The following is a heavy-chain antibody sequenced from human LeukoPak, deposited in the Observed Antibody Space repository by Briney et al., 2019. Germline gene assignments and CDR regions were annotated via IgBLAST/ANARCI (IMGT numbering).Heavy chain of an antibody. CDR1: GGSISSSNW. D-gene: IGHD3-10*01. V-gene: IGHV4-4*02. CDR2: IYHSGST. J-gene: IGHJ6*03. Sequence: SETLSLTCAVSGGSISSSNWRSWVRQPPGKGLEWIGEIYHSGSTNYNPSLKSRVTISVDTSKNQFSLKLSSVTAADTAVYYCARAAGDSPPYYYYMDVWGKGTTVTVSS. CDR3: ARAAGDSPPYYYYMDV.